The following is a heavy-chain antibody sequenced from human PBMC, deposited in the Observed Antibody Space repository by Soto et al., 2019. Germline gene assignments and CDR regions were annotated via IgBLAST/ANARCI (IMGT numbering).Heavy chain of an antibody. Sequence: PGGSLRLSCAASGFTFSGSAMHWVRQASGKGLEWVGRIRSKAKSYATAYAASVKGRFTISRDDSKNTAYLQMNSLKTEDTAVYYCARAREYDYVWGSLTAPEGFDYWGQGTLVTVSS. D-gene: IGHD3-16*01. CDR2: IRSKAKSYAT. J-gene: IGHJ4*02. CDR1: GFTFSGSA. CDR3: ARAREYDYVWGSLTAPEGFDY. V-gene: IGHV3-73*01.